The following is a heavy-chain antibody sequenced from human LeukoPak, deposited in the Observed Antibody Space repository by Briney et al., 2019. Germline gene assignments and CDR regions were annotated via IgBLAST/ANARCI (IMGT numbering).Heavy chain of an antibody. J-gene: IGHJ4*02. V-gene: IGHV4-61*02. CDR2: IYTSGST. CDR1: GGSISSGSYY. CDR3: ARDVVAAAGTWDY. Sequence: SQTLSLTCTVSGGSISSGSYYWSWIRQPAGKGLEWIGRIYTSGSTNYNPSLNSRVTMSVDTSKNQFSLKLSSVTAADTAVYYCARDVVAAAGTWDYWGQGTLVTVSS. D-gene: IGHD6-13*01.